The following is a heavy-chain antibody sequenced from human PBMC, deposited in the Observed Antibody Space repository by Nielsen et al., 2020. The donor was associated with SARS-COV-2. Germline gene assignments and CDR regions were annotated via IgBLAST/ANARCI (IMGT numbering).Heavy chain of an antibody. J-gene: IGHJ5*02. CDR1: GGSFSGYY. D-gene: IGHD4-17*01. V-gene: IGHV4-34*01. CDR2: IYHSGST. CDR3: AREDLDDYGDPNWFDP. Sequence: SQTLSLTCAVYGGSFSGYYWSWIRQPPGKGLEWIGEIYHSGSTNYNPSLKSRVTISVDKSKNQFSLKLSSVTAADTAVYYCAREDLDDYGDPNWFDPWGQGTLVTVSS.